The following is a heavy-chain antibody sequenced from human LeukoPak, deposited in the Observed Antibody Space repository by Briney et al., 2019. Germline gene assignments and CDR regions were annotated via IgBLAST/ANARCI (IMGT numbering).Heavy chain of an antibody. CDR2: IFYSGST. Sequence: SETLSLTCTASGGSISSYYWGWVRQPPGKGLEWIGNIFYSGSTYYSPSLKSRVTISLDTSRNQFSLKLNSVTAADTAVYYCAKSNGYGLVDIWGQGTMVTVSS. CDR1: GGSISSYY. CDR3: AKSNGYGLVDI. V-gene: IGHV4-39*07. D-gene: IGHD3-10*01. J-gene: IGHJ3*02.